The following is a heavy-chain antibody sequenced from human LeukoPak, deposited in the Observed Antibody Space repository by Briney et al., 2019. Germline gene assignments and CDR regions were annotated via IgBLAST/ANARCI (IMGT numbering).Heavy chain of an antibody. CDR3: APGSWYNWFDP. V-gene: IGHV4-39*01. CDR1: GGSISSSSYY. J-gene: IGHJ5*02. Sequence: SETLSLTCTVSGGSISSSSYYWGWIRQPPGKGLEWIGSIYYSGSTYYNPSLKSRVTISVNTSKNQFSLTLSSVSAADTAVYYCAPGSWYNWFDPWGQGTLVTVSS. D-gene: IGHD6-13*01. CDR2: IYYSGST.